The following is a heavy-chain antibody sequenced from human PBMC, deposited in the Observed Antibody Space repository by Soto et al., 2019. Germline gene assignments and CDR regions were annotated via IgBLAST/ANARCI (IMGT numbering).Heavy chain of an antibody. D-gene: IGHD2-8*01. J-gene: IGHJ5*02. CDR3: ARDRSTYGGGGTGEVKENWFDP. Sequence: PSETLSLTCTVSGGSISHYYWSWIRQSPGKGLEWIGYAYYSGSTDYNPSLKSRVTMSVDTSKNQVSLKLNSVTTADTAVYYCARDRSTYGGGGTGEVKENWFDPWGPGTLVNVSS. CDR1: GGSISHYY. CDR2: AYYSGST. V-gene: IGHV4-59*01.